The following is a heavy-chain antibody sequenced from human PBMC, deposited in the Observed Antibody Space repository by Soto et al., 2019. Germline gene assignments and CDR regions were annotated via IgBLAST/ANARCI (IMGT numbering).Heavy chain of an antibody. CDR3: AGVFRQVVAGEAFDI. J-gene: IGHJ3*02. CDR2: IWDDGSNK. CDR1: GFTFSSYG. V-gene: IGHV3-33*01. D-gene: IGHD6-19*01. Sequence: QVQLVESGGGVVQPGRSLRLSCAASGFTFSSYGMHWVRQAPGKGLEWVAVIWDDGSNKYYADSVKGRFTISRDNSKNRLYLQMNSLRAEDTAVYYCAGVFRQVVAGEAFDIWGQGTMVTVSS.